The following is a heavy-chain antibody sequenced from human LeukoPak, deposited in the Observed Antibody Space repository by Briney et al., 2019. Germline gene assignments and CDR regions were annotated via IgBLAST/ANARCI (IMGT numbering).Heavy chain of an antibody. Sequence: PSETLSLTCAVYGVSFSGYYWSWIRQPPGKGLEWIGEINHSGSTNYNPSLKSRVTISVDTSKNQFSLKLSSVTAADTAVYYCARGGGYSGYDLFYYYYYYGMDVWGQGTTVTVSS. J-gene: IGHJ6*02. V-gene: IGHV4-34*01. D-gene: IGHD5-12*01. CDR3: ARGGGYSGYDLFYYYYYYGMDV. CDR2: INHSGST. CDR1: GVSFSGYY.